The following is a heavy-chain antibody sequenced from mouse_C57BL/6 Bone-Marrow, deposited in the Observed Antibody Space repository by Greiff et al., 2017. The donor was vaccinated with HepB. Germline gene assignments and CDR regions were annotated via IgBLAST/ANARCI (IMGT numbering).Heavy chain of an antibody. CDR3: AREDYGIVYYAMDY. CDR2: IYPRSGNT. D-gene: IGHD2-4*01. Sequence: VKLMESGAELARPGASVKLSCKASGYTFTSYGISWVKQRTGQGLEWIGEIYPRSGNTYYNEKFKGKATLTADKSSSTAYMELRSLTSEDSAVYFCAREDYGIVYYAMDYWGQGTSVTVSS. CDR1: GYTFTSYG. J-gene: IGHJ4*01. V-gene: IGHV1-81*01.